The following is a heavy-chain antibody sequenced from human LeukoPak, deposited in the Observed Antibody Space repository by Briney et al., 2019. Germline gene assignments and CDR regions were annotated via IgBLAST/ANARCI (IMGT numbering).Heavy chain of an antibody. J-gene: IGHJ6*02. CDR3: ATDRDGDYVYYYYGMDV. CDR2: IIPILGIA. Sequence: SVKVSCKASGGTFSSHTISWVRQAPGQGLEWLGRIIPILGIANYAQKFQGRVTITADKSTSTAYMELSSLRSEDTAVYYCATDRDGDYVYYYYGMDVWGQGTTVTVSS. CDR1: GGTFSSHT. D-gene: IGHD4-17*01. V-gene: IGHV1-69*04.